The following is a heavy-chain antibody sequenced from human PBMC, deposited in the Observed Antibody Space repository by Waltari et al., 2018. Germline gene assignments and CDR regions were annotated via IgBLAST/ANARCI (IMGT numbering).Heavy chain of an antibody. V-gene: IGHV4-4*07. CDR3: ARSSVRGVQEEFDP. Sequence: QVQLQESGPGLVKPSETLSLTCTVSGGSISSYYWSWIRQPAGKGLEWIGRIYTSGRTNYNPSLKSRVTMSVDTSKNQFSLKLSSVTAADTAVYYCARSSVRGVQEEFDPWGQGTLVTVSS. CDR2: IYTSGRT. D-gene: IGHD3-10*01. J-gene: IGHJ5*02. CDR1: GGSISSYY.